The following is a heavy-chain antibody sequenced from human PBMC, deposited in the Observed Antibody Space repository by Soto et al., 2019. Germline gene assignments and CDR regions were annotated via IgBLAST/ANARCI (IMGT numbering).Heavy chain of an antibody. CDR1: GFTFSAYG. D-gene: IGHD3-10*01. V-gene: IGHV3-23*01. J-gene: IGHJ4*02. Sequence: VQLLESGGGLVQPGGSLRLSCAASGFTFSAYGMGWVRQAPGKGLKWVSAISGSGDATFYPDSVRGRFTISRDNSKNTLYLQMTSLTADDTAVYYCAKEYGNRRPFDYWGQGTLVTVSS. CDR2: ISGSGDAT. CDR3: AKEYGNRRPFDY.